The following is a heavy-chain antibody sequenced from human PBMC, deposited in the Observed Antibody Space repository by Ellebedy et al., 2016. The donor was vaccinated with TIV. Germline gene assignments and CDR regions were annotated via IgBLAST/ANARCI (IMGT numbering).Heavy chain of an antibody. V-gene: IGHV3-66*01. D-gene: IGHD3-16*01. CDR3: ARETFNDVDLKLWGIFDI. CDR2: VYSGDTT. J-gene: IGHJ3*02. CDR1: GLSVIDSY. Sequence: GESLKISCAVSGLSVIDSYLSWVCQAPGKGLEWVSVVYSGDTTYYADSVKGRFTISKDNSKNTLNLQMNSLRAEDTAVYFCARETFNDVDLKLWGIFDIWGHGTMVTVSS.